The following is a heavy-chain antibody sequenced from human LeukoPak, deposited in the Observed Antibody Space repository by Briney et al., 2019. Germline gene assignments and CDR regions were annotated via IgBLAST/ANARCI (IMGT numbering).Heavy chain of an antibody. CDR2: IYDSGST. CDR3: ARDASNGFDF. D-gene: IGHD2-8*01. CDR1: GGSIRSSYYY. Sequence: SETLSLTCTVSGGSIRSSYYYWGWIRQPPGKGLEWIGSIYDSGSTYYNPSLKGRVTISVDTSKNQFSLNLSSVTAADTAVYYCARDASNGFDFWGQGTLVTVSS. J-gene: IGHJ4*02. V-gene: IGHV4-39*07.